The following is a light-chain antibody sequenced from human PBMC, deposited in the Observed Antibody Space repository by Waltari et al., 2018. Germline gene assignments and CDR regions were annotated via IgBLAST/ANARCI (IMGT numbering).Light chain of an antibody. Sequence: QSALTQPPSASGSPGQSVTISCTGTSSDVGHYNYVSWYQQRPGSAPTLIVYEVQKRPSGVPDRFSGSESGNTAYLTVSGLQGEDEAEYFCSAYAGSNNLLCGGGTKLTVL. CDR2: EVQ. CDR1: SSDVGHYNY. CDR3: SAYAGSNNLL. V-gene: IGLV2-8*01. J-gene: IGLJ3*02.